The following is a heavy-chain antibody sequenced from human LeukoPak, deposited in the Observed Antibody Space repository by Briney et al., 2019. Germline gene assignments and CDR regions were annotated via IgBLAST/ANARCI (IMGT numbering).Heavy chain of an antibody. J-gene: IGHJ5*02. CDR3: AREPYGSGSTDP. Sequence: ASVKVSCTASGYTFTGYYMHWVRQAPGQGLEWMGWINPNSGGTNYAQKFQGRVTMTRDTSISTAYIQLNRLICDDTAVYYCAREPYGSGSTDPWGQGTLVTVSS. V-gene: IGHV1-2*02. CDR1: GYTFTGYY. D-gene: IGHD3-10*01. CDR2: INPNSGGT.